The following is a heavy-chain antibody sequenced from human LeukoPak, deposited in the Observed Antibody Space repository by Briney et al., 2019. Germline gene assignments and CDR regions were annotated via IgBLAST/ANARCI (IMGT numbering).Heavy chain of an antibody. CDR2: ICPNSGDT. Sequence: ASVQVSCQSSGYTFTGHHIHWVRPAPAQGREWMGWICPNSGDTDYVQRLQGRGTMTRDTSISTAYMELSRLRSDDTAVYYCARVAIAVAGVYLKHYMDVWGKGTTVTVSS. CDR1: GYTFTGHH. J-gene: IGHJ6*03. CDR3: ARVAIAVAGVYLKHYMDV. D-gene: IGHD6-19*01. V-gene: IGHV1-2*02.